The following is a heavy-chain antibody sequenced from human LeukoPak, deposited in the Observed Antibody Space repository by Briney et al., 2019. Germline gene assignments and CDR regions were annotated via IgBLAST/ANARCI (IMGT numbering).Heavy chain of an antibody. V-gene: IGHV4-39*07. CDR3: AKQWLPPSFYFDY. CDR2: IYYSGSM. D-gene: IGHD6-19*01. CDR1: GGSISSSSYY. J-gene: IGHJ4*02. Sequence: SETLSLTCTVSGGSISSSSYYWGWIRQPPGKGLEWIGCIYYSGSMYYNPSLKSRVTISVDTSKNQFSLKLSSVTAADTAVYYCAKQWLPPSFYFDYWGQGTLVTVPS.